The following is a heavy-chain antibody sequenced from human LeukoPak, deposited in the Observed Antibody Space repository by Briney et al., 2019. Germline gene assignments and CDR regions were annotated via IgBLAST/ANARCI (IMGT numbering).Heavy chain of an antibody. D-gene: IGHD6-13*01. Sequence: PGGSLRLSCAASGFTFSDYYMSWIRQAPGKGLEWVANIKQDGSEKYYVDSVKGRFTISRDNAKNSLYLQMNSLRAEDTAVYYCAREVGYSSSWYDSNDAFDIWGQGTMVTVSS. J-gene: IGHJ3*02. CDR2: IKQDGSEK. CDR1: GFTFSDYY. V-gene: IGHV3-7*01. CDR3: AREVGYSSSWYDSNDAFDI.